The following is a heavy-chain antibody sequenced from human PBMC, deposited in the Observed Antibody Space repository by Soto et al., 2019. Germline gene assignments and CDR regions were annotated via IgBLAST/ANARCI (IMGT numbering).Heavy chain of an antibody. J-gene: IGHJ4*02. CDR1: GGSISSGDYY. Sequence: SETLSLTCPVSGGSISSGDYYWSWIRQPPGKGLEWIGYIYYSGSTYYNPSLKSRVTISVDTSKNQFSLKLSSVTAADTAVYYCARDGGLGTFDYWGQGTLVTVSS. CDR2: IYYSGST. CDR3: ARDGGLGTFDY. V-gene: IGHV4-30-4*01. D-gene: IGHD1-1*01.